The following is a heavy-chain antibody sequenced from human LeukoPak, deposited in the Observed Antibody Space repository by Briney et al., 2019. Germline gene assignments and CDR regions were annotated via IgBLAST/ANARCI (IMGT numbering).Heavy chain of an antibody. Sequence: SETLSLTCTVSGGSISSYYWSWIRQPAGKGLEWIGRIYTSGSTNYNPSLKSRVTMSVDTSKNQFSLKLSSVTAADTAVYYCARLNNDSRGPVFDPWGQGTLVTVSS. CDR1: GGSISSYY. V-gene: IGHV4-4*07. D-gene: IGHD3-22*01. CDR2: IYTSGST. J-gene: IGHJ5*02. CDR3: ARLNNDSRGPVFDP.